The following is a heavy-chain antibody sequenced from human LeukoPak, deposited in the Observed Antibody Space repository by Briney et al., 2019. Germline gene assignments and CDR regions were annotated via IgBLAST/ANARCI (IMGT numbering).Heavy chain of an antibody. J-gene: IGHJ4*02. V-gene: IGHV3-7*01. CDR1: GITFSNSW. CDR2: IKEDGSEK. D-gene: IGHD3-10*01. CDR3: ARGGGSGSYYKRELDY. Sequence: GGSLRLSCAASGITFSNSWMCWVRQAPGKGLEWVANIKEDGSEKYCVNSVKGRFTISRDNAKNSLYLQMNSLRAEDTAVYYCARGGGSGSYYKRELDYWGQGTLVTVSS.